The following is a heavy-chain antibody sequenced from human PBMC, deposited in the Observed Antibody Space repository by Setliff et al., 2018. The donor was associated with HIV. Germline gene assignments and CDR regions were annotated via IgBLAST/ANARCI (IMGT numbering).Heavy chain of an antibody. CDR1: GGSFTSRSYY. V-gene: IGHV4-39*01. CDR3: ARSKTFYDFWGGYYTHGAFKI. D-gene: IGHD3-3*01. J-gene: IGHJ3*02. Sequence: ETLSLTCTVSGGSFTSRSYYWGWIRQPPGKGLEWIGGIFYSGITYYNPSLKSRVTISVDTSKNQFSLNLTSVTAADTAVYYCARSKTFYDFWGGYYTHGAFKIWGLGTMVTVSS. CDR2: IFYSGIT.